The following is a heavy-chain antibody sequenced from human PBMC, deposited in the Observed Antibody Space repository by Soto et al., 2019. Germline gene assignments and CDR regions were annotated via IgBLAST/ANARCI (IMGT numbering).Heavy chain of an antibody. CDR2: FDPEDGET. CDR3: ATHARDSSGWFDY. D-gene: IGHD6-19*01. Sequence: ASVKVSCKVSGYTLTELSMHWVRQAPGKGLEWMGGFDPEDGETIYAQKFQGRVTMTEDASTDTAYMELSSLRSEDTAVYYCATHARDSSGWFDYWGQGTLVTVSS. V-gene: IGHV1-24*01. J-gene: IGHJ4*02. CDR1: GYTLTELS.